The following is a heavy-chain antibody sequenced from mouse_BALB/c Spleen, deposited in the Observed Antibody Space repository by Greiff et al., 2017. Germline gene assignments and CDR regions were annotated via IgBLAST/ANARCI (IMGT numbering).Heavy chain of an antibody. CDR2: IDPANGNT. Sequence: EVKLQESGAELVKPGASVKLSCTASGFNIKDTYMHWVKQRPEQGLEWIGRIDPANGNTKYDPKFQGKATITADTSSNTAYLQLSSLTSEDTAVYYCARRDYYGSSSSYFDYWGQGTTLTVSS. V-gene: IGHV14-3*02. J-gene: IGHJ2*01. CDR3: ARRDYYGSSSSYFDY. D-gene: IGHD1-1*01. CDR1: GFNIKDTY.